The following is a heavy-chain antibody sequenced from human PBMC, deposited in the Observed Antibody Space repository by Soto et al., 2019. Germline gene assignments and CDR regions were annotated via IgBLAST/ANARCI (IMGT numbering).Heavy chain of an antibody. Sequence: EVQLVESGGGLVQPGGSLRLSCAASGFTFSDHYMDWVRQAPGKGLEWVGRIRNKANSYTTEYAASVKGRFTISRDDSQNSLYLQMNSLKTEDTAVYYCARVHSSAYYYIYWGQGTLVTVSS. CDR3: ARVHSSAYYYIY. V-gene: IGHV3-72*01. CDR1: GFTFSDHY. J-gene: IGHJ4*02. CDR2: IRNKANSYTT. D-gene: IGHD3-22*01.